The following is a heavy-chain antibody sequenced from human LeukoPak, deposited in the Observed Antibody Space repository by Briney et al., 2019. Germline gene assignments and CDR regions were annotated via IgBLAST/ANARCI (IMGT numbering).Heavy chain of an antibody. V-gene: IGHV4-34*01. D-gene: IGHD5-18*01. CDR3: ARGNSYGVDY. Sequence: SETLSLTCAVYGGSFSGYYWSWIRQPPGKGLEWIGEINHSGSTNYNPSLKSRVTISVDTSKNQFYLKLSSVTAADTAVYYCARGNSYGVDYWGQGTLVTVSS. J-gene: IGHJ4*02. CDR2: INHSGST. CDR1: GGSFSGYY.